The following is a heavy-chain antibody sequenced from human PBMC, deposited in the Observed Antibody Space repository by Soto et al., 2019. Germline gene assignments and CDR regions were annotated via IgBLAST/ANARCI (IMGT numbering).Heavy chain of an antibody. J-gene: IGHJ4*02. CDR3: AKDKDYFDY. CDR2: ISYDGSNK. CDR1: GFSFISYG. V-gene: IGHV3-30*18. Sequence: GVSLRLSFAASGFSFISYGMHWVRQAPGKGLEWVAVISYDGSNKYYADSVKGRFTISRDNSKNTLYLQMNSLRAEDTAVYYCAKDKDYFDYWGQGT.